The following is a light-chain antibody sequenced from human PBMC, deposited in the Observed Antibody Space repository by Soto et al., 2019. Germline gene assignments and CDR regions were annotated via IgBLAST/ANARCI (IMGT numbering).Light chain of an antibody. CDR1: QSISSY. J-gene: IGKJ4*01. CDR3: QQSYSTPLS. CDR2: AAS. V-gene: IGKV1-39*01. Sequence: DIQMTQSPSSLSASVGDRVTITCRASQSISSYLNWYQQKPGKAPKLLIYAASSLQSGVPSRFSGSGSETDLTLPISSLQPEYFATYYCQQSYSTPLSFGGGTKVEIK.